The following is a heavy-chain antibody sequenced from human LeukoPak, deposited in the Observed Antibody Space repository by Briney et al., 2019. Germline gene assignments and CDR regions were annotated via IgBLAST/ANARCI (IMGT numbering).Heavy chain of an antibody. CDR1: GGTFSSYA. Sequence: GASVKVSCKASGGTFSSYAISWVRQAPGQGLEWMGGIIPIFGTANYAQKFQGRVTITADEFTSTAYMELSSLRSEDTAVYYCASSPYYDFWSGIPGYFDYWGQGTLVTVSS. D-gene: IGHD3-3*01. CDR2: IIPIFGTA. V-gene: IGHV1-69*13. CDR3: ASSPYYDFWSGIPGYFDY. J-gene: IGHJ4*02.